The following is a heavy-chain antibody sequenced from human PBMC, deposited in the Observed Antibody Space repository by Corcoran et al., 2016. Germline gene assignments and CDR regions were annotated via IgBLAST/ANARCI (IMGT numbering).Heavy chain of an antibody. J-gene: IGHJ6*02. D-gene: IGHD4-4*01. CDR3: ARASTVTTSDYYYYGMDV. V-gene: IGHV3-33*01. CDR2: IWYDGSNK. Sequence: QVQLVESGGGVVQPGRSLRLSCAASGFTFSSYGMHWVRQAPGKGLEWVAVIWYDGSNKYYADSVKGRFTISRDNSKNTLYLQMNSLRAEETAVYYCARASTVTTSDYYYYGMDVWGQGTTVTVSS. CDR1: GFTFSSYG.